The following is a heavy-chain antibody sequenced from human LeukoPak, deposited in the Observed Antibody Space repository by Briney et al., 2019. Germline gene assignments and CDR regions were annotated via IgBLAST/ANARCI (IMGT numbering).Heavy chain of an antibody. V-gene: IGHV3-9*01. J-gene: IGHJ3*02. CDR3: AKGLMNYDFWSGYSFYPSDAFDI. CDR1: GFTFDDYA. Sequence: PGRSPRLSCAASGFTFDDYAMHWVRQAPGKGLEWVSGISWNSGSIGYADSVKGRFTISRDNAKYSLYLQMNSLRAEDTALYYCAKGLMNYDFWSGYSFYPSDAFDIWGQGTMVTVSS. D-gene: IGHD3-3*01. CDR2: ISWNSGSI.